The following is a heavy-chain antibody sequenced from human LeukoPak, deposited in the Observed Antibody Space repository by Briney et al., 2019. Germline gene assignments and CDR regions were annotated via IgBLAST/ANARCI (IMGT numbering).Heavy chain of an antibody. V-gene: IGHV3-30-3*01. D-gene: IGHD1-1*01. CDR3: ARTPETTSYYYFDY. Sequence: PGRSLRLPCTASGFTFSSYAMHWVRQAPGKGLEWVAVISYDGSNKYHADSVKGRFTISRDNSKNTLYLQMNSLRAEDTAVYYCARTPETTSYYYFDYWGQGTLVTVSS. CDR1: GFTFSSYA. J-gene: IGHJ4*02. CDR2: ISYDGSNK.